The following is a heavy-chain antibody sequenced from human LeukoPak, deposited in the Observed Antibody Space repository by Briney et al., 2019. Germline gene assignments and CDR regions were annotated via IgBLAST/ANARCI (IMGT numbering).Heavy chain of an antibody. J-gene: IGHJ4*02. CDR1: GFTFSSYA. CDR3: ARDPRIFGVVIIRNHPVYYFDY. D-gene: IGHD3-3*01. CDR2: ISYDGSNK. Sequence: GRSLRLSCAASGFTFSSYAMHWVRQAPGKGLEWVAVISYDGSNKYYADSVKGRFTISRDNSKNTLYLQMNSLRAEDTAVYYCARDPRIFGVVIIRNHPVYYFDYWGQGTLVTVSS. V-gene: IGHV3-30*01.